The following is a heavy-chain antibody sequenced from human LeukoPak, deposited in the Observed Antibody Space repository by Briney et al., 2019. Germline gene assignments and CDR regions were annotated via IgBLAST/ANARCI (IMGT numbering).Heavy chain of an antibody. CDR2: IYYSGST. D-gene: IGHD3-22*01. Sequence: SETLSLTCTVSGGSISSNNYYWGWIRQPPGKGLEWIGSIYYSGSTYNNPSLKSRVTISVDTTKNQFSLKLTSVTAADTAVYYCARDQRVYYDSSGYPHYWGQGTLVTVSS. CDR3: ARDQRVYYDSSGYPHY. J-gene: IGHJ4*02. CDR1: GGSISSNNYY. V-gene: IGHV4-39*02.